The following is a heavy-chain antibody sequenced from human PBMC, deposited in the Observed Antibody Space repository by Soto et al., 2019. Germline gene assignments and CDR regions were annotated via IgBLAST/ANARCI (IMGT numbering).Heavy chain of an antibody. CDR1: GGSISSSSYY. D-gene: IGHD3-3*01. CDR2: IYYSGST. CDR3: ARGPSVLRFLEWSPGWFDP. J-gene: IGHJ5*02. V-gene: IGHV4-39*01. Sequence: SETLSLTCTVSGGSISSSSYYWGWIRQPPGKGLEWIGSIYYSGSTYYNPSLKSRVTISVDTSKNQFSLKLSSVTAADTAVYYCARGPSVLRFLEWSPGWFDPWGKGTLVTVSS.